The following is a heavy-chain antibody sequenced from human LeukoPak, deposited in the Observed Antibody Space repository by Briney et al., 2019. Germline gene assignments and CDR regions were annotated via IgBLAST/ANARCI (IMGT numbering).Heavy chain of an antibody. Sequence: GGSLRLSCAASGFTFDDYAMHWVRHAPGKGLEWVSGISWNSGSIGYADSVKGRFTISRDNAKNSLYLQMNSLRAEDTALYYCAKDVAARPMYYFDYWGQGTLVTVSS. CDR2: ISWNSGSI. J-gene: IGHJ4*02. V-gene: IGHV3-9*01. CDR3: AKDVAARPMYYFDY. CDR1: GFTFDDYA. D-gene: IGHD6-6*01.